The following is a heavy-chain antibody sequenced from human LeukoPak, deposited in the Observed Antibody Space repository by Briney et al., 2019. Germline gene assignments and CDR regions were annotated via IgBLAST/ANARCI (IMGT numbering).Heavy chain of an antibody. CDR2: TRKKVNSYTT. D-gene: IGHD1-26*01. Sequence: PGVSVRLSCAASGFTFSDHYMDWARQAPGKGLEWVGRTRKKVNSYTTEYAASVKCRFSISRDDSKNSLYLQMNSLKTEDTAMYYCIRVNSGNCALESWGQGALVTVSS. V-gene: IGHV3-72*01. CDR3: IRVNSGNCALES. J-gene: IGHJ5*02. CDR1: GFTFSDHY.